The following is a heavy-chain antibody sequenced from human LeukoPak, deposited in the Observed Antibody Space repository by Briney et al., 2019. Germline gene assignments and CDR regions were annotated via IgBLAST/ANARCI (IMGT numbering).Heavy chain of an antibody. Sequence: PGGSLRLSCAASEFTFSSHGMSWVRQAPGKGLEWVSAISGSGGSTYYADSVKGRFTISRDNSKNTLYLQMNSLRAEDTAVYYCAGPVAQHDYWGQGTLVTVSS. CDR2: ISGSGGST. J-gene: IGHJ4*02. V-gene: IGHV3-23*01. D-gene: IGHD6-19*01. CDR1: EFTFSSHG. CDR3: AGPVAQHDY.